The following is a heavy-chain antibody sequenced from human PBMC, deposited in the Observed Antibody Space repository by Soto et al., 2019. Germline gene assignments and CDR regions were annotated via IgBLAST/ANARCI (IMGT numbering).Heavy chain of an antibody. D-gene: IGHD6-13*01. Sequence: PGGSLRLSCAASGFTFSDFYMSWVRQAPGKGLEWVANIKQDGSEKYYVDSVKGRFTISRDNAKNSLYLQMNRLRVEDTAVYYCARETAAGRANWFDPWGQGTLVTVSS. J-gene: IGHJ5*02. CDR3: ARETAAGRANWFDP. CDR1: GFTFSDFY. V-gene: IGHV3-7*04. CDR2: IKQDGSEK.